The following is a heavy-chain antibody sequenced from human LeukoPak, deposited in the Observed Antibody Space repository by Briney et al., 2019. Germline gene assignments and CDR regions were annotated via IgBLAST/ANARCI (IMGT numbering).Heavy chain of an antibody. CDR2: INPSGGTT. V-gene: IGHV1-46*01. Sequence: ASVKVSCKASGYTFTGYYMHWVRQAPGQGLEWMGIINPSGGTTRYAQRFQGRVTMTRDTPTNTVYMELSSLRSEDTAVYYCARALTGFDFWSGYVPFGYWGQGTLVTVSS. D-gene: IGHD3-3*01. CDR3: ARALTGFDFWSGYVPFGY. CDR1: GYTFTGYY. J-gene: IGHJ4*02.